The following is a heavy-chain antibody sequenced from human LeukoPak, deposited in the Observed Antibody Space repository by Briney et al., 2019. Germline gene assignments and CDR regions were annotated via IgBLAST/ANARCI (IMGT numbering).Heavy chain of an antibody. D-gene: IGHD2-15*01. Sequence: SETLSLTCGVYGSSFSGYYWSWIRQPPGKGLEWIGEINHSGSTNYNPSLKSRVTISLDTSKNQFSLKLSSVTAADTAVYYCAGGSIVVLVAATPDYWGQGTLVTVSS. CDR2: INHSGST. CDR3: AGGSIVVLVAATPDY. J-gene: IGHJ4*02. CDR1: GSSFSGYY. V-gene: IGHV4-34*01.